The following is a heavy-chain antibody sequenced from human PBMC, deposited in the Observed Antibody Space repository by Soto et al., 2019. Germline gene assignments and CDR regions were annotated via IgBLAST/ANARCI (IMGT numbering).Heavy chain of an antibody. CDR2: ISSSGSYI. V-gene: IGHV3-21*01. D-gene: IGHD3-22*01. Sequence: EVQLVESGGGLVKPGGSLRLSCAASGFTFSSYSMGWVRQAPGKGLEWVAYISSSGSYIYYADSVKGRFTVSRDNAKKSVLLQMNSLRAEDTAVYYCARGGYDLNSFDPWGQGTLVTFSS. CDR3: ARGGYDLNSFDP. CDR1: GFTFSSYS. J-gene: IGHJ5*02.